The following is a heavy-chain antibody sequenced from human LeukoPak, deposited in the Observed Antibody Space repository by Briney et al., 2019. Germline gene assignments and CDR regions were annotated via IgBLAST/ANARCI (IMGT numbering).Heavy chain of an antibody. CDR1: GFAFDDYA. CDR2: ISGDGGST. V-gene: IGHV3-43*02. D-gene: IGHD5-24*01. Sequence: GGSLRLSCAASGFAFDDYAMHWVRRAPGTGLEWVSLISGDGGSTYYADSVKGRFTISRDNSKNSLYLQMNSLRTEDTALYYCAKDIRGDGYNSRFEYWGQGTLVTVSS. CDR3: AKDIRGDGYNSRFEY. J-gene: IGHJ4*02.